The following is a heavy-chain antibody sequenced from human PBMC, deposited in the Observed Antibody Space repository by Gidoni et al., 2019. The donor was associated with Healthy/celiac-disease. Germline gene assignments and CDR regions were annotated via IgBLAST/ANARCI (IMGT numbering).Heavy chain of an antibody. CDR1: GFTFSSYG. Sequence: QVQLVESGGGVVQPGRSLRLSCAASGFTFSSYGMHWVRQAPGKGLEWVAVISYDGSNKYYADSVKGRFTISRDNSKNTLYLQMNSLRAEDTAVYYCAKEGSVPAALYYYMDVWGKGTTVTVSS. CDR3: AKEGSVPAALYYYMDV. CDR2: ISYDGSNK. D-gene: IGHD2-2*01. V-gene: IGHV3-30*18. J-gene: IGHJ6*03.